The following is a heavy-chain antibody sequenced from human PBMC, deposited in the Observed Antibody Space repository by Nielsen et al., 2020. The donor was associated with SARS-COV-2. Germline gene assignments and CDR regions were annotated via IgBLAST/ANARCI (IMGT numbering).Heavy chain of an antibody. CDR2: IKQDGSEK. J-gene: IGHJ4*02. Sequence: GESLKISCAASGFTFSSYWMSWVRQAPGKGLEWVANIKQDGSEKYYVDSVKGRFTISRDNAKNSLYLRMNSLRAEDTAVYYCAAPRAAMLYWGQGTLVTVSS. V-gene: IGHV3-7*03. D-gene: IGHD5-18*01. CDR3: AAPRAAMLY. CDR1: GFTFSSYW.